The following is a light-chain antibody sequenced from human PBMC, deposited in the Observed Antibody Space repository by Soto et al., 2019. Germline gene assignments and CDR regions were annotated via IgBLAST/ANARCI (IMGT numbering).Light chain of an antibody. Sequence: EIGLTQSPATLSVSPGERATLSCRASQSVSSNLAWYQQKPGQAPRLLIYDASTRATGIPARFSGGGSGTEFTLTISSLQSEDFAVYYCQQYDNWLTGTFGQGTKVDIK. CDR1: QSVSSN. V-gene: IGKV3-15*01. J-gene: IGKJ1*01. CDR2: DAS. CDR3: QQYDNWLTGT.